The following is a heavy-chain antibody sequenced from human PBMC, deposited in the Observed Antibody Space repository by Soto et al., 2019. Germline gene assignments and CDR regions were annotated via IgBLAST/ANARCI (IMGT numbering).Heavy chain of an antibody. Sequence: PSETLSLTCSVSGGSISSSSYFWGWIRQPPGKGLEWIGSIYYSGSTYYSPSFQGQVTMSADRSISTAYLQWSSLKASDTAMYYCARPSGGYPQYYLDSWGQGTLVTVSS. CDR2: IYYSGST. CDR3: ARPSGGYPQYYLDS. CDR1: GGSISSSSYF. J-gene: IGHJ4*02. D-gene: IGHD2-15*01. V-gene: IGHV4-39*07.